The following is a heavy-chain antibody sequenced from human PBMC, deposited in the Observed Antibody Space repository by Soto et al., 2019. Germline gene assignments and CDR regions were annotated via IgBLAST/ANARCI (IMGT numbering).Heavy chain of an antibody. V-gene: IGHV1-69*01. CDR1: RGTFSSYA. CDR2: IVPLSGAS. J-gene: IGHJ3*02. CDR3: ARRDGYDAFDI. Sequence: QVQLVQSGAEVKKPGSSVKVSCKASRGTFSSYAISWVRQAPGQGLEWMGGIVPLSGASNYARKFQGRVTITADESTSTAYVGLSSLRSEDTAVYYCARRDGYDAFDIWGQGTVVTVSS. D-gene: IGHD5-12*01.